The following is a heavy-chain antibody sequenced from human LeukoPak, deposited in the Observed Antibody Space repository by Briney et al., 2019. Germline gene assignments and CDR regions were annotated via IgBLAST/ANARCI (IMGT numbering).Heavy chain of an antibody. V-gene: IGHV3-23*01. Sequence: GGSLRLSYAASGFTFSSYAMNWVRQAPGKGLEWVSVISDIGGSTYYADSVKGRFTISRDNSKNTLYLQMNSLRDEDTATYYCAKDGGSSSWLFDYWGQGTLVTVSS. CDR3: AKDGGSSSWLFDY. D-gene: IGHD6-13*01. CDR2: ISDIGGST. J-gene: IGHJ4*02. CDR1: GFTFSSYA.